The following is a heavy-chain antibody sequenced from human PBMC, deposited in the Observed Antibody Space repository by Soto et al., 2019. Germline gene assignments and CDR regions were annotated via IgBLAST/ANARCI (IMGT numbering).Heavy chain of an antibody. J-gene: IGHJ5*02. V-gene: IGHV4-59*01. CDR2: IYYSGST. CDR3: ARGMVGYNWNYRWFDP. D-gene: IGHD1-7*01. CDR1: GGSIDSYY. Sequence: TLSLTCTVSGGSIDSYYWTWIRQPPEKGLEWIGYIYYSGSTNYNPSLTSRVTISIDTSKNQFSLNLTSVTAADTAIYFCARGMVGYNWNYRWFDPWGQGTLVTVSS.